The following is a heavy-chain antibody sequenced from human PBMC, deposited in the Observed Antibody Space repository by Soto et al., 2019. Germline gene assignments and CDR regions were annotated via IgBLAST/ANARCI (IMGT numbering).Heavy chain of an antibody. CDR1: GISVTNAC. CDR2: IKARADGGTT. D-gene: IGHD2-8*01. CDR3: NEDNAR. Sequence: EVQLVESGGGLVKPGESLRLSCAASGISVTNACMHWLRQAPGKGLEWVGRIKARADGGTTDFAAPVKDRFSISRDDSSNTLFLQINNLKIEDTGFYYCNEDNARGGQGTLVIVS. J-gene: IGHJ4*02. V-gene: IGHV3-15*07.